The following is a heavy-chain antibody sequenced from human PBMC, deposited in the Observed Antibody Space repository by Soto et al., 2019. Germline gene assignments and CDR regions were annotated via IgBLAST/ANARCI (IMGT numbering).Heavy chain of an antibody. Sequence: QLQLQESGPGLVKPSETLSLTCTVSGDSISSSSYYWGWIRQPPGKGLEWIGSIYYSGSTYYNPSRKSRVTLTVDKSKNQFSLKLSSVTAADRTVYYCARAGGGWFDPGGQGTLVTVSS. CDR2: IYYSGST. D-gene: IGHD2-15*01. V-gene: IGHV4-39*01. CDR3: ARAGGGWFDP. CDR1: GDSISSSSYY. J-gene: IGHJ5*02.